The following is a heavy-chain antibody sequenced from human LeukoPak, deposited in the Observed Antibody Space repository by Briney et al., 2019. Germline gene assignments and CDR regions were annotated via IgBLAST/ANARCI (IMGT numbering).Heavy chain of an antibody. CDR2: IDYSGST. Sequence: PSQTLSLTCTVSGGSISSGGYYWSWIRQPPGKGLEWIGYIDYSGSTHYNPSLKSRVAISADTSKKQFSLKLSSVTAADTAVYYCARGTDYDFWSGYTKLYYFDSWGQGTLVTVSS. D-gene: IGHD3-3*01. J-gene: IGHJ4*02. CDR3: ARGTDYDFWSGYTKLYYFDS. CDR1: GGSISSGGYY. V-gene: IGHV4-61*08.